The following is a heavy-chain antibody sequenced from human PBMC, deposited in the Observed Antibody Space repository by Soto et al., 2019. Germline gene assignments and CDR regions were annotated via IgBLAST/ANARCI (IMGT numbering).Heavy chain of an antibody. Sequence: QVQLVESGGGVVQPGRSLRLSCAASGFTFSSYGMHWVRQAPGKGLEWVAVISYDGSNKYYADSVKGRFTISRDNCKNTLYQQMNSLRAEDTAVYYCANPDMVTYDYYYGMDVWGQGTTVTVSS. D-gene: IGHD5-18*01. CDR3: ANPDMVTYDYYYGMDV. V-gene: IGHV3-30*18. CDR2: ISYDGSNK. J-gene: IGHJ6*02. CDR1: GFTFSSYG.